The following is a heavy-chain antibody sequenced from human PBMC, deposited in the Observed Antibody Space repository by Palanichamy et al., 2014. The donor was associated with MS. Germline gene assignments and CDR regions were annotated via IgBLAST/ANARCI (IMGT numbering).Heavy chain of an antibody. D-gene: IGHD4-17*01. CDR2: IYYSGST. CDR1: GGSISSYY. Sequence: VQLQESGPGLVKPSETLSLTCTVSGGSISSYYWSWIRQPPGKGLEWIGYIYYSGSTNYNPSLKSRVTISVDTSKNQFSLKLSSVTAADTAVYYCARADYGDLNPFDYWGQGTLVTISS. V-gene: IGHV4-59*01. CDR3: ARADYGDLNPFDY. J-gene: IGHJ4*02.